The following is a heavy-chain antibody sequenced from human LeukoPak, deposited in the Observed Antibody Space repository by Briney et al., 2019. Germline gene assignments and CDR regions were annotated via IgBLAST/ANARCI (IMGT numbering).Heavy chain of an antibody. CDR3: ARVPGGPHSGSYAYFDY. D-gene: IGHD1-26*01. CDR2: IKQDGSEK. Sequence: PGGSLRLSCAASGFTFSSYWMSWVRQAPGKGLEWVANIKQDGSEKCYVDSVKGRFTISRDNAKNSLYLQMNSLRAEDTAVYYCARVPGGPHSGSYAYFDYWGQGTLVTVSS. V-gene: IGHV3-7*01. CDR1: GFTFSSYW. J-gene: IGHJ4*02.